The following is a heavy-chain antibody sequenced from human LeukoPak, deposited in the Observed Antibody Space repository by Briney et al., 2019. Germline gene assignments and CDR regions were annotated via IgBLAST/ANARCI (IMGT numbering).Heavy chain of an antibody. CDR3: ARWVAAAGPYFDY. J-gene: IGHJ4*02. CDR2: VYYSGST. CDR1: GGSISSYY. V-gene: IGHV4-59*01. Sequence: PSETLSLTCTVSGGSISSYYWSWIRQPPGKGLEWIGYVYYSGSTNYNPSLKSRVTISVDTSKNQFSLKLSSVTAADTAVYYCARWVAAAGPYFDYWGQGTLVTVSS. D-gene: IGHD6-13*01.